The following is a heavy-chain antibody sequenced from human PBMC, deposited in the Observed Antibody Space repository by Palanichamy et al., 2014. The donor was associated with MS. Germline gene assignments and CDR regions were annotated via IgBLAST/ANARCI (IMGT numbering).Heavy chain of an antibody. D-gene: IGHD3-3*01. CDR3: ASYDFWSGYCDY. CDR2: IYYSGST. V-gene: IGHV4-59*08. Sequence: VQLQESGPGLVKPSETLSLTCTVSGGSISSYYWSWIRQPPGKGLEWIGYIYYSGSTNYNPSLKSRVTISVDTSKNQFSLKLSSVTAADTAVYYCASYDFWSGYCDYWGQGTLVTVSS. CDR1: GGSISSYY. J-gene: IGHJ4*02.